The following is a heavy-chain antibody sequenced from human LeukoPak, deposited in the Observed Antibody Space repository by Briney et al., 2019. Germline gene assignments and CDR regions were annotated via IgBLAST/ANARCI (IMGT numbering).Heavy chain of an antibody. CDR1: GGSFSGYY. V-gene: IGHV4-34*01. D-gene: IGHD3-10*01. J-gene: IGHJ4*02. Sequence: SETLSLTCAVYGGSFSGYYWSWIRQPPGKGLEWIGEINHSGSTNYNPSLKSRVTISVDTSKNQFSLKLTSVTAADTAVYFCARGPYGSGSYYWGQGTLVTVSS. CDR3: ARGPYGSGSYY. CDR2: INHSGST.